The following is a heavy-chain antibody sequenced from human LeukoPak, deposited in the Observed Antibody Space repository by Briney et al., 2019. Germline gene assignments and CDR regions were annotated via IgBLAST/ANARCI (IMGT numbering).Heavy chain of an antibody. Sequence: GGSLRLSCAASGFTLSDYYMTWIRQAPGKGLEWVSTISGSGATTYYADSVKGRFTISRENSKNTLYLQMSTLRAEDTATYYCAKGQERTRIAARPSALDFWGQGTLVTVSS. J-gene: IGHJ4*02. CDR2: ISGSGATT. CDR3: AKGQERTRIAARPSALDF. D-gene: IGHD6-6*01. V-gene: IGHV3-23*01. CDR1: GFTLSDYY.